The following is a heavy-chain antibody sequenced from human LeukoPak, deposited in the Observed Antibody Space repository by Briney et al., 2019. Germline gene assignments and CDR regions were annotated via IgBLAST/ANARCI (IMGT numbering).Heavy chain of an antibody. CDR1: GYTFTSYY. V-gene: IGHV1-46*01. Sequence: ASVKVSCKASGYTFTSYYLYWVRQAPGQGLERMGVINPSGGSTTSAQKFQGRVTMTRDTSTSTVYMGLRSLRSEDTAVYYCARGPGPADDGGGYCFDYWGQGTLVTVSS. CDR2: INPSGGST. CDR3: ARGPGPADDGGGYCFDY. D-gene: IGHD3-22*01. J-gene: IGHJ4*02.